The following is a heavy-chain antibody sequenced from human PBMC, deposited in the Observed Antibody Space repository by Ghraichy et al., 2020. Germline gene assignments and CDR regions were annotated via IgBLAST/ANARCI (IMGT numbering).Heavy chain of an antibody. J-gene: IGHJ5*02. V-gene: IGHV4-39*07. CDR1: GGSIRISNYY. Sequence: TLSLTCTVSGGSIRISNYYWGWIRQSPGKGLEWIGSMYHGGTSYYNPSLKSRVTISVDAANNQFSLNLSSVTAADTAMYYCAREWFGEVSYNWFDPWGQGTLVTVSS. CDR3: AREWFGEVSYNWFDP. CDR2: MYHGGTS. D-gene: IGHD3-10*01.